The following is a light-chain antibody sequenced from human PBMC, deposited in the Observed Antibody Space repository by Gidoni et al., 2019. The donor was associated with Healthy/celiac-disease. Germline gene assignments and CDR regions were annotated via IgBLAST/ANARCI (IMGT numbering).Light chain of an antibody. V-gene: IGLV2-14*01. J-gene: IGLJ2*01. CDR2: EVS. CDR3: SSYTSSSTLV. CDR1: SSDVGGYNY. Sequence: QSALTQPASVSGSPGQSITISCTGTSSDVGGYNYVSWYQQHPGKAPKLMIYEVSNRPSGVSNRFSGSKSGNTASLTISGLQAEDEADYYCSSYTSSSTLVFGXGXKLTXL.